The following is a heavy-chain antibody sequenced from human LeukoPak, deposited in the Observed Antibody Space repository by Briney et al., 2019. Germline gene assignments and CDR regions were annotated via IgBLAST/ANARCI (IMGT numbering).Heavy chain of an antibody. D-gene: IGHD2-2*01. V-gene: IGHV1-2*02. J-gene: IGHJ3*02. CDR2: INPNSGGT. CDR3: ARAWTYPLLAPHDAFDI. Sequence: ASVKVSCKASGYTFTGYYMHWVRQAPGQGLEWMGWINPNSGGTNYAQKFQGRVTMTRDTSISTAYMELSRLRSDDTAVYYCARAWTYPLLAPHDAFDIWGQGTMVTVSS. CDR1: GYTFTGYY.